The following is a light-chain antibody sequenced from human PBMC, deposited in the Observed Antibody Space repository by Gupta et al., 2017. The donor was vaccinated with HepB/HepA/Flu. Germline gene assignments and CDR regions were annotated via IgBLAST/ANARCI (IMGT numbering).Light chain of an antibody. CDR3: HSRDTNNNRV. CDR2: GKN. V-gene: IGLV3-19*01. J-gene: IGLJ1*01. Sequence: SSELTQDPAVSVALGQTVRITCQGDSLRTFYASWYQQRPGQAPVLVIYGKNNRPAGIPDRFAGSDSGNTASLTITGAQAEEEADYYCHSRDTNNNRVFGTGTKVTVL. CDR1: SLRTFY.